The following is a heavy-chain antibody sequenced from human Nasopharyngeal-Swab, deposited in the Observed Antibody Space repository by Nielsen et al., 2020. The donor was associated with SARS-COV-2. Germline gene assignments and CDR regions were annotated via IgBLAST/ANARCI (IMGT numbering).Heavy chain of an antibody. J-gene: IGHJ4*02. D-gene: IGHD5-18*01. CDR1: GFTFSSYS. Sequence: GESLKISCVASGFTFSSYSLNWVRQAPGKGLEWVSAITSSSGYKYYADSVKGRFTISRDDGKNTLYLQMSSLRAEDTAIYYCTRMFLGFSYGKIDYWGQGTLVTVSS. CDR3: TRMFLGFSYGKIDY. V-gene: IGHV3-21*01. CDR2: ITSSSGYK.